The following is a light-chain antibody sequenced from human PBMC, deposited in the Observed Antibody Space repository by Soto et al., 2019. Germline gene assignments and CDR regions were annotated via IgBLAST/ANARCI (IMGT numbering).Light chain of an antibody. CDR3: SSHTTDNTSV. V-gene: IGLV2-14*03. J-gene: IGLJ1*01. Sequence: QSALTQPASVSGSPGQSITISCTGTSSDVGGYTYVSWYQQHPGKAPKLLIYDVINRPSGISNRFSGSKSVNTASLTISGLQAEDEADYYCSSHTTDNTSVFGTGTKLTVL. CDR2: DVI. CDR1: SSDVGGYTY.